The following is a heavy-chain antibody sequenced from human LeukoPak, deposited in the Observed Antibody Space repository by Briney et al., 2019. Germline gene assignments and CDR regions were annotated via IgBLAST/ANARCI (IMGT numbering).Heavy chain of an antibody. Sequence: ASVKVSCKASGYTFTSYDINWVRQATGQGLEWMGWMNPNSGNTGYAQKFQGRVTMTRNTSISTAYMELSSLRSEDTAVYHCARVIDRFGELLYNWFDPWGQGTLVTVSS. D-gene: IGHD3-10*01. J-gene: IGHJ5*02. CDR3: ARVIDRFGELLYNWFDP. V-gene: IGHV1-8*01. CDR2: MNPNSGNT. CDR1: GYTFTSYD.